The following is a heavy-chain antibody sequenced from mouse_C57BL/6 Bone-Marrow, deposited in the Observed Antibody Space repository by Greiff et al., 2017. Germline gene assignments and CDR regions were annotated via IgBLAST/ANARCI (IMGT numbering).Heavy chain of an antibody. D-gene: IGHD1-1*01. CDR2: IYPSDSET. CDR1: GYTFTSYW. V-gene: IGHV1-61*01. Sequence: QVQLQQPGAELVRPGSSVKLSCKASGYTFTSYWMDWVKQRPGQGLEWIGNIYPSDSETHYNQKFKDKATLTVDKSSSTAYMQLSSLTSEDSAFYYCARRDITTVVDYFDYWGQGTTLTVSS. J-gene: IGHJ2*01. CDR3: ARRDITTVVDYFDY.